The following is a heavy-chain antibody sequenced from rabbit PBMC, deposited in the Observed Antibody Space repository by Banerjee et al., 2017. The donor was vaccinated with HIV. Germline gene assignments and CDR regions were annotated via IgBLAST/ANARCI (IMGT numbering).Heavy chain of an antibody. CDR3: ARDPSGDGSSHFNL. J-gene: IGHJ4*01. CDR2: IYAGSSGST. Sequence: QQLEESGGDLVKPGASLTLTCTASGFSFSSSYYMCWVRQAPGKGLEWIGCIYAGSSGSTYYASWAKGQFTISKTSSTTVTLQMTSLTAADTATYFCARDPSGDGSSHFNLWGQGTLVTVS. V-gene: IGHV1S40*01. CDR1: GFSFSSSYY. D-gene: IGHD4-2*01.